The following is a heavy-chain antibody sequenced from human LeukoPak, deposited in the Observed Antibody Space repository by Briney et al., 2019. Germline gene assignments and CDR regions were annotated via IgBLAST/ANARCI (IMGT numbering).Heavy chain of an antibody. Sequence: SETLSLTCTISGGSVSDYYWSWIRQPPGKGLEWIGSIYHSGSTYYNPSLKSRVTISVDTSKNQFSLKLSSVTAADTAVYYCARRGIWLRTVTTGQWGNWFDPWGQGTLVTVSS. D-gene: IGHD4-17*01. CDR3: ARRGIWLRTVTTGQWGNWFDP. CDR2: IYHSGST. V-gene: IGHV4-38-2*02. CDR1: GGSVSDYY. J-gene: IGHJ5*02.